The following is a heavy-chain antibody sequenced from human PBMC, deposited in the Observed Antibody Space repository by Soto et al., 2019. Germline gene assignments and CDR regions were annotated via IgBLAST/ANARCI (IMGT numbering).Heavy chain of an antibody. Sequence: GGALRVSCAASGFTFSSYSMSWVRQAPGKGLEWVSSISSTSSYIYYADSVKGRFTISRDNAKNSLYLQMNSLRAEDTAVYYCARAYCSSTRCGFFDYWGPGTLVTVSS. V-gene: IGHV3-21*06. CDR1: GFTFSSYS. CDR3: ARAYCSSTRCGFFDY. CDR2: ISSTSSYI. D-gene: IGHD2-2*01. J-gene: IGHJ4*02.